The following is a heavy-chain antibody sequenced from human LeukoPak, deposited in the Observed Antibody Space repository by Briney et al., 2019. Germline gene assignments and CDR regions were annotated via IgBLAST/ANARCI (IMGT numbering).Heavy chain of an antibody. CDR3: ARSLRGGSGSYYYFDY. D-gene: IGHD3-10*01. Sequence: ASVKVSCKASGYTFTSYGISWVRQAPGQGLEWMGWISALNGNANYAHKFRGRVTLTRDTSTGTAYMELRSLKSDDTAVYYCARSLRGGSGSYYYFDYWGQGTLVTVSS. CDR2: ISALNGNA. CDR1: GYTFTSYG. J-gene: IGHJ4*02. V-gene: IGHV1-18*01.